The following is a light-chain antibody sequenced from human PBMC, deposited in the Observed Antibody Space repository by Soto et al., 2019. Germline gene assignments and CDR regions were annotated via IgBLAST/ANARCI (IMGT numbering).Light chain of an antibody. Sequence: QSVLTQPPSASGLPGQRVTISCSGRASNIGSNFVSWYQVVPGTAPKLLIYTNSHRPSGVPDRFSGSRSGTSASLDISGLQSDDEADYFCATWDDNVKGPVFGGGTKLTVL. J-gene: IGLJ2*01. CDR2: TNS. V-gene: IGLV1-44*01. CDR3: ATWDDNVKGPV. CDR1: ASNIGSNF.